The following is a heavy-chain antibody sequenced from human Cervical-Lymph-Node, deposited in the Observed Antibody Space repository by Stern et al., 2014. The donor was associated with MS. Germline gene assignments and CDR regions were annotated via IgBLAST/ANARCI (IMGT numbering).Heavy chain of an antibody. CDR2: ISWDDDK. V-gene: IGHV2-5*02. CDR1: GFSLSTSGVG. CDR3: ARLDCSSTSCYRSGYFDL. Sequence: QVTLKESGPTLVKPTQTLTLTCTFSGFSLSTSGVGVGWIRQPPGKALEWLALISWDDDKRYSPSLKSRLTITKDTSKNQVVLTMTNMDHVDTATYYCARLDCSSTSCYRSGYFDLWGRGTLVTVSS. J-gene: IGHJ2*01. D-gene: IGHD2-2*02.